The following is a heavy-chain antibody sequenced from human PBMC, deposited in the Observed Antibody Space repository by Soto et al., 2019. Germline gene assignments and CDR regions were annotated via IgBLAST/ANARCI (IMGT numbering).Heavy chain of an antibody. CDR1: GYTFSTYA. Sequence: QVQVVQSGAEVKKPGASVKVSCKASGYTFSTYAIHWVRQAPGQSLEWMGWLNGGTGQTRYSQRFKDRVTITRDTSASTAYMEVSSQRPEDTAVYYCARGKGMEENYYDYGMDIWGQGPTVTVSS. CDR3: ARGKGMEENYYDYGMDI. V-gene: IGHV1-3*01. D-gene: IGHD1-1*01. J-gene: IGHJ6*02. CDR2: LNGGTGQT.